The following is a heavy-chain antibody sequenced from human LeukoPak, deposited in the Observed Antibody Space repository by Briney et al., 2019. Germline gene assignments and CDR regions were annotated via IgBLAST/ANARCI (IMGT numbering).Heavy chain of an antibody. CDR1: GFTFDEYT. J-gene: IGHJ6*03. CDR3: AKDAGLYYYYYTDV. D-gene: IGHD6-13*01. CDR2: ISWDGGST. Sequence: GGSLGLSCAASGFTFDEYTMHWVRQAPGKGLEWVSLISWDGGSTYYADSVKGRFTVSRDNSKNSLYLQMNSLRTEDTALYYCAKDAGLYYYYYTDVWGKGTTVTISS. V-gene: IGHV3-43*01.